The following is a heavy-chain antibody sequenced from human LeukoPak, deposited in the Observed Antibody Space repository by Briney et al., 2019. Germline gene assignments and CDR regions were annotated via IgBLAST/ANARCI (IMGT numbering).Heavy chain of an antibody. Sequence: GGSLRLSCAASGFTFSDYYMSWIRQAPGEGLEWVSGMSGSGGSTYYVDSVKGRFTISRDSSKKSLYLQMNSLRVEDTAVYYCAKVGSSSGWYGGFDNWGQGTLVTVSS. CDR2: MSGSGGST. CDR3: AKVGSSSGWYGGFDN. CDR1: GFTFSDYY. D-gene: IGHD6-19*01. V-gene: IGHV3-23*01. J-gene: IGHJ4*02.